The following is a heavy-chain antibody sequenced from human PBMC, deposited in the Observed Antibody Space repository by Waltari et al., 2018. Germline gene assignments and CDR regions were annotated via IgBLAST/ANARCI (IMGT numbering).Heavy chain of an antibody. V-gene: IGHV4-59*01. D-gene: IGHD3-3*01. CDR2: IYYRGRT. CDR1: GGSISSYY. CDR3: ARGSPGDFWSSLQGYYNYYYMDV. Sequence: QVQLQESGPGLVKPSETLSLTCTVSGGSISSYYWSWIRQPPGKGLEWIGYIYYRGRTNYNPSLKSRVTISVDTSKNQFSLKLSSVTAADTAVYYCARGSPGDFWSSLQGYYNYYYMDVWGKGTTVTISS. J-gene: IGHJ6*03.